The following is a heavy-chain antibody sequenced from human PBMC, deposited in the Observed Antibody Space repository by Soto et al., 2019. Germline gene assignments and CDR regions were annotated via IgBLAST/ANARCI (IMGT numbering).Heavy chain of an antibody. CDR2: ISWNSGSI. D-gene: IGHD3-10*01. CDR1: GFTFDDYA. V-gene: IGHV3-9*01. CDR3: AKLPGGLGAAFDI. J-gene: IGHJ3*02. Sequence: PGGSLRLSCAASGFTFDDYAMHWVRQAPGKGLEWVSGISWNSGSIGHADSVKGRFTISRDNAKNSLYLQMNSLRAEDTALYYCAKLPGGLGAAFDIWGQGTMVTVSS.